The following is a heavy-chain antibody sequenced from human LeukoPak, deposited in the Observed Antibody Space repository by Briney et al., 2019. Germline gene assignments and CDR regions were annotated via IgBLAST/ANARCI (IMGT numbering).Heavy chain of an antibody. CDR3: ARVPDILTGYYDDY. J-gene: IGHJ4*02. D-gene: IGHD3-9*01. Sequence: ASVKVSCKASGYTFTGYYMHWVRQAPGQGLEWMGWINPNSGGTNYAQKFQGRVTMTRDTSISTAYMELSRLRSDDTAVYYCARVPDILTGYYDDYWGQGTLVTVSS. V-gene: IGHV1-2*02. CDR1: GYTFTGYY. CDR2: INPNSGGT.